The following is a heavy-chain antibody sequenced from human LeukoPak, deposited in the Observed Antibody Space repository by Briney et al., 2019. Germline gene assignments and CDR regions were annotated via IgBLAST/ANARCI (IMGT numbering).Heavy chain of an antibody. D-gene: IGHD6-19*01. Sequence: PGGSLRLSCAASGFTFSSYWMHWVRQAPGKGLVWVSRINTDGGSTSYADSVKGRFTISRDNAKNTLYLQMNSLRAEDTAVYYCAREGDSSGWHGAFDIWGQGTMVTVSS. J-gene: IGHJ3*02. CDR3: AREGDSSGWHGAFDI. V-gene: IGHV3-74*01. CDR2: INTDGGST. CDR1: GFTFSSYW.